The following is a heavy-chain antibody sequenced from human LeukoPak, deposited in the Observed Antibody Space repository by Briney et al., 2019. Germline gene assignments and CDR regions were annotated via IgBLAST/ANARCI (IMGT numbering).Heavy chain of an antibody. CDR2: IYTGETT. CDR1: GASISSYY. CDR3: ARHRSRSSLSYFDI. V-gene: IGHV4-4*09. D-gene: IGHD6-19*01. J-gene: IGHJ4*02. Sequence: SETLSLTCTVSGASISSYYWSWIRQPPGKGLEWIGYIYTGETTNYNPSLRSRVTISIDTSKNQFSLRLSSVTAADTAVYYCARHRSRSSLSYFDIWGQGTLVIVSS.